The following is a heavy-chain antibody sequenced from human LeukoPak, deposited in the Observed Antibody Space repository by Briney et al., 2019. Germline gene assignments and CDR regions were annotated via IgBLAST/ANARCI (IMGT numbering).Heavy chain of an antibody. D-gene: IGHD3-9*01. J-gene: IGHJ4*02. CDR1: GGTFSSYA. CDR2: IIPIFGTA. Sequence: ASAKVSCKASGGTFSSYAISWVRQAPGQGLGWMGGIIPIFGTANYAQKFQGRVTITADESTSTAYMELSSLRSEDTAVYYCARGGFVGNTDILTGYGYWGQGTLVTVSS. V-gene: IGHV1-69*13. CDR3: ARGGFVGNTDILTGYGY.